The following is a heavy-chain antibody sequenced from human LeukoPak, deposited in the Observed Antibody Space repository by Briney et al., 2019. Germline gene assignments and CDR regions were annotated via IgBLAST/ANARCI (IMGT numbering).Heavy chain of an antibody. D-gene: IGHD3-10*01. CDR1: GYTFTSYD. Sequence: GASVKVSCKASGYTFTSYDINWVRQATGQGREWMGWMNPNSGNTGYAQKFQGRVTMTRNTSISTAYMELSSLRSEDTAVYYRARGSRGQKCFADLLFKYYHGMHVWGQGPTVTASS. V-gene: IGHV1-8*01. CDR2: MNPNSGNT. CDR3: ARGSRGQKCFADLLFKYYHGMHV. J-gene: IGHJ6*02.